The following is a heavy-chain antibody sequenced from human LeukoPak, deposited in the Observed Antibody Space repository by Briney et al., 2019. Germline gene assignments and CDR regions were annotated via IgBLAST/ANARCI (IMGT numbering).Heavy chain of an antibody. V-gene: IGHV1-8*02. CDR3: ARESLFQKQRRFDY. Sequence: ASVKVSCKASGYTFTSYDINWVRQATGQGLEWMGWMNPNSGNTGYAQKFQGRVTMTRNTSISTAYMELSSRRSEDTAVYYCARESLFQKQRRFDYWGQGTLVTVSS. CDR2: MNPNSGNT. CDR1: GYTFTSYD. J-gene: IGHJ4*02. D-gene: IGHD2-21*01.